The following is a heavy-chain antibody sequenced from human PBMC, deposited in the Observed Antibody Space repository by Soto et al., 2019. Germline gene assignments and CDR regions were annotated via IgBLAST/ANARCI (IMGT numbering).Heavy chain of an antibody. J-gene: IGHJ4*02. CDR3: GRGRSGQIVVFY. Sequence: QVQLVQSGAEVKKPGASVKVSCKASGYTFTGHYIHWVRQAPEQGPEWMGEIGPESSATRYAPKFQGRVTMTRDTSITTVYMELKNLSPDDTAVYYCGRGRSGQIVVFYWGQGTPVTVSS. CDR2: IGPESSAT. V-gene: IGHV1-2*02. D-gene: IGHD1-26*01. CDR1: GYTFTGHY.